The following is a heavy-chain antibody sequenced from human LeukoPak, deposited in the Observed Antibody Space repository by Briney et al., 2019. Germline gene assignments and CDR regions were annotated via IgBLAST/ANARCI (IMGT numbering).Heavy chain of an antibody. CDR2: IYYSGST. CDR1: GGSISSGGYY. V-gene: IGHV4-61*08. Sequence: SQTLSLTCTVSGGSISSGGYYWSWIRQPPGKGLEWIGYIYYSGSTNYNPSLKSRVTMSGDTSKNQFSLKLRSVTAADTAVYYCTRGGGDAFDIWGQGTMVAVSS. J-gene: IGHJ3*02. D-gene: IGHD3-10*01. CDR3: TRGGGDAFDI.